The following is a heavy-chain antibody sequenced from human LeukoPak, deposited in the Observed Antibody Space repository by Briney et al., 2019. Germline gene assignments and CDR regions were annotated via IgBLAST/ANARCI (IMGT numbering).Heavy chain of an antibody. CDR3: ASLEDYYYYMDV. CDR2: ISSSSSYI. D-gene: IGHD3-3*01. CDR1: GFTFSSYS. Sequence: KPGGSLTLSCAASGFTFSSYSMNWVRQAPGKGLEWVSSISSSSSYIYYADSVKGRFTISRDNAKNSLYLQMNSLRAEDTAVYYCASLEDYYYYMDVWGKGTTVTVSS. J-gene: IGHJ6*03. V-gene: IGHV3-21*01.